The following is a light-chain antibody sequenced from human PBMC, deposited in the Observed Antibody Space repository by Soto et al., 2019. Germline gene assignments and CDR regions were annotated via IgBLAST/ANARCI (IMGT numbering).Light chain of an antibody. CDR3: QQYGSSPLF. CDR2: GAS. Sequence: EIVLTQSPGTLSLSPGERATLSCRASQSVSSSYLAWYQQKPGQAPRLLIYGASSRATGTPDRFSGSGSGTDFTLTISRLEPEDFAVYYCQQYGSSPLFFGGGTKVEIK. V-gene: IGKV3-20*01. CDR1: QSVSSSY. J-gene: IGKJ4*01.